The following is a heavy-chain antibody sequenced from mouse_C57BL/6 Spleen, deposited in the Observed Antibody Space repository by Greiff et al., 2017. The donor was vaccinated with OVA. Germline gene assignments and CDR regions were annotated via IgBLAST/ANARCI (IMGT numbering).Heavy chain of an antibody. J-gene: IGHJ1*03. Sequence: QVQLQQPGAELVRPGSSVKLSCKASGYTFTSYWMHWVKQRPIQGLEWIGNIDPSDSETHYNQKFKDKATLTVDKSSSTAYMQLSSLTSEDSAVYYCARDYYGSSYLWDFDVWGKGTTVTVSS. V-gene: IGHV1-52*01. CDR2: IDPSDSET. CDR3: ARDYYGSSYLWDFDV. D-gene: IGHD1-1*01. CDR1: GYTFTSYW.